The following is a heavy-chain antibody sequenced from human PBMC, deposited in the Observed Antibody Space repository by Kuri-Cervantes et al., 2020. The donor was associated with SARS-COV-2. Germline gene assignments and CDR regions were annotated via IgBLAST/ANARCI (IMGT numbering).Heavy chain of an antibody. CDR1: GFTFSSYA. CDR2: ISSNGGRT. CDR3: AKDHSGWYNWFDP. D-gene: IGHD6-19*01. Sequence: GETLRLSCAASGFTFSSYALHWVRQAPGKGLEYVSAISSNGGRTYYANSVKGRFTISRDNSKNSLYLQMNSLRTEDTALYYCAKDHSGWYNWFDPWGQGNLVTVSS. V-gene: IGHV3-64*01. J-gene: IGHJ5*02.